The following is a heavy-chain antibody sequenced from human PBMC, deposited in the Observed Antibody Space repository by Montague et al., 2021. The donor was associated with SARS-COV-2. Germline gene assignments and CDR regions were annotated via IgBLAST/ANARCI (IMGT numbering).Heavy chain of an antibody. D-gene: IGHD3-9*01. CDR2: INWNGGST. CDR3: ARGNYDILTRYYRRDYYYGMDV. V-gene: IGHV3-20*04. CDR1: GFNFDEYG. Sequence: SLRLSCAASGFNFDEYGMSWVRQAPGKGLEWVSGINWNGGSTGYADSVKGRFTISRDNAKNSLYLQMNSLRAEDTALYYCARGNYDILTRYYRRDYYYGMDVWGQGTTVTVSS. J-gene: IGHJ6*02.